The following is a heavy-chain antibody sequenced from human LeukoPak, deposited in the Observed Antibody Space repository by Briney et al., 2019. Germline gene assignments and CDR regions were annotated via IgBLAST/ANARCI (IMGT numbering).Heavy chain of an antibody. J-gene: IGHJ4*02. CDR2: VKQDGSGK. D-gene: IGHD6-6*01. CDR1: GFTFSSHW. Sequence: PGGSLRLSCAASGFTFSSHWMIWVRQAPGKGLEWVANVKQDGSGKYYVDSVKGRFTTSRVNAKNSLYLQMNSLRVEDTAVYYCATGRAAHLFDYWGQGTLVTVSS. V-gene: IGHV3-7*01. CDR3: ATGRAAHLFDY.